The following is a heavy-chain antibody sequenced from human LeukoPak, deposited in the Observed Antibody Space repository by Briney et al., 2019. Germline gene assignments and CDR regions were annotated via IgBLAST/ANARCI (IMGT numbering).Heavy chain of an antibody. CDR3: ASSTLGAAAELFDY. V-gene: IGHV3-21*01. J-gene: IGHJ4*02. CDR2: ISSSSSYI. Sequence: GGSLRLSCAASGFTFSSYSMNWVRQAPGKGLEWVSSISSSSSYIYYADSVKGRFTISRDNAKNSLYLQMNSLRAEDTAVYYCASSTLGAAAELFDYWGQGTLVTVSS. CDR1: GFTFSSYS. D-gene: IGHD6-13*01.